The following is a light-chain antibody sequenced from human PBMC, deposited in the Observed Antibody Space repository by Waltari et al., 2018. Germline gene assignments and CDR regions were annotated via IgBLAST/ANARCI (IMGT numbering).Light chain of an antibody. CDR2: GAS. CDR3: QQSYSHTRT. Sequence: DIQMTQSPSSLSASVGARVTITFRASQDISHYLSWYQQKPGKAPKLLIYGASILETGVPSRFSGSGSGTDFTLIISSLQPEDFATYYCQQSYSHTRTFGQGTKVEIK. CDR1: QDISHY. V-gene: IGKV1-39*01. J-gene: IGKJ1*01.